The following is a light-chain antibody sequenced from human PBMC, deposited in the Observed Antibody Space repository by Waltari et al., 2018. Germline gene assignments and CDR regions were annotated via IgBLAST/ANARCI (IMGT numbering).Light chain of an antibody. J-gene: IGLJ3*02. CDR3: QTGGHGTWV. V-gene: IGLV4-69*01. CDR1: SGHSSTV. Sequence: QLVLTQSPSASASLGASVKLTCTLSSGHSSTVIAWLQQQPEKGPRYLMKVNSDGSNSKGDEIPDRFSGPSSGAERYLTSSSLQSEDEADYYCQTGGHGTWVFGGGTKLTVL. CDR2: VNSDGSN.